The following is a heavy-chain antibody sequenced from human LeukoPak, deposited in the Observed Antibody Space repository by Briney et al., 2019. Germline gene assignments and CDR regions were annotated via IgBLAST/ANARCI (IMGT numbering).Heavy chain of an antibody. CDR3: AKLPGYSSGRSDY. D-gene: IGHD6-19*01. CDR1: GFTFSSYW. V-gene: IGHV3-7*03. CDR2: IKQDGSEK. J-gene: IGHJ4*02. Sequence: PGGSLRLSCAASGFTFSSYWMSWVRQTPGKGLEWVANIKQDGSEKYYVDSVKGRFTISRDNAKNSLYLQMNSLRAEDTAVYYCAKLPGYSSGRSDYWGQGTLVTVSS.